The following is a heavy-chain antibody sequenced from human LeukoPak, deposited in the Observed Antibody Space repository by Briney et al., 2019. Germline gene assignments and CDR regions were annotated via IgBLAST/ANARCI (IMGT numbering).Heavy chain of an antibody. CDR3: ARDSLLSDFWSGYRAEYFQH. CDR1: GYTFTSYA. V-gene: IGHV7-4-1*02. J-gene: IGHJ1*01. D-gene: IGHD3-3*01. Sequence: ASVKVSCKASGYTFTSYAMNWVRQAPGQGLEWMGWINTNTGNPTYAQGFTGRFVFSLDTSVSTAYLQISRLKAEDTAVYYCARDSLLSDFWSGYRAEYFQHWGQGTLVTVSS. CDR2: INTNTGNP.